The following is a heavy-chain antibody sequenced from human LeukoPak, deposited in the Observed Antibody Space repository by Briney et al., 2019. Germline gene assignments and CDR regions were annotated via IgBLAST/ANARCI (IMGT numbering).Heavy chain of an antibody. Sequence: GGSLRLSCAASGFTFSSYSMNWVRQAPGKGLEWVSSISSSSSYIYYADSMKGRFTISRDNAKNSLYLQMNSLRAEDTAVYYCARGGYGDYGMDVWGQGTTVTVSS. CDR3: ARGGYGDYGMDV. CDR1: GFTFSSYS. J-gene: IGHJ6*02. CDR2: ISSSSSYI. V-gene: IGHV3-21*01. D-gene: IGHD4-17*01.